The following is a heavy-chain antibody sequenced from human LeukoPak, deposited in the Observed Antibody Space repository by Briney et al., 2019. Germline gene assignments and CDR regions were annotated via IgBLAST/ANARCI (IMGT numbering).Heavy chain of an antibody. CDR1: GYSISSGYY. Sequence: PSETLSLTCTVSGYSISSGYYWGWIRQPPGKGLEWIGSIYYSGTTHYSPSLESRVTISVDTSKNQFSLKLASVTAADTAIYYCAKGAGGFSYYNWLDPWGQGTLVTVSS. D-gene: IGHD5-18*01. CDR3: AKGAGGFSYYNWLDP. CDR2: IYYSGTT. J-gene: IGHJ5*02. V-gene: IGHV4-38-2*02.